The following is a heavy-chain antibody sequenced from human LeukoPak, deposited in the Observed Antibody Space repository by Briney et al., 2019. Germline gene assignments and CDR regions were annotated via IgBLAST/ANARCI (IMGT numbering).Heavy chain of an antibody. CDR1: GGSTSSSSYY. J-gene: IGHJ4*02. Sequence: SETLSLTCTVSGGSTSSSSYYWGWIRQSPGKGLEWIGSVDYSGNTYYTPSLKSRVTISLDTSKNLFSLKLRSVTAADTAVYYCARDPVIPGLVGYPVWGQGTLVTVSS. CDR2: VDYSGNT. V-gene: IGHV4-39*07. D-gene: IGHD3-16*02. CDR3: ARDPVIPGLVGYPV.